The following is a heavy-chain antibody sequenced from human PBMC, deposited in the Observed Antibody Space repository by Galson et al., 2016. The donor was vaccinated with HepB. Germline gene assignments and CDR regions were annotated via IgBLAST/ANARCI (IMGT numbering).Heavy chain of an antibody. D-gene: IGHD2-8*01. CDR1: GGSVSSRSDY. Sequence: SETLSLTCTVSGGSVSSRSDYWSWIRQPPGKGLEWIGYVHYSGNTNCNSSLRSRVNISVDTSKNQFSLRLSFVTAADTAVYFCARLDTKNTDAFDIWGQGTMVAVSS. J-gene: IGHJ3*02. CDR3: ARLDTKNTDAFDI. V-gene: IGHV4-61*01. CDR2: VHYSGNT.